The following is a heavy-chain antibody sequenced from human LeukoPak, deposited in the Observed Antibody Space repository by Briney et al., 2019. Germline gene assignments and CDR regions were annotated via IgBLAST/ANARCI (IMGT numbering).Heavy chain of an antibody. CDR3: AREVADYDSSGYYSSGDWFDP. J-gene: IGHJ5*02. CDR2: IYYSGST. CDR1: GGSISSYY. V-gene: IGHV4-59*01. Sequence: SETLSLTCTVSGGSISSYYWSWIRQPPGKGLEWIGYIYYSGSTNYNPSLKSRVTISVDTSKNQFSLKLSSVTAADTAVYYCAREVADYDSSGYYSSGDWFDPWGQGTLVTVSS. D-gene: IGHD3-22*01.